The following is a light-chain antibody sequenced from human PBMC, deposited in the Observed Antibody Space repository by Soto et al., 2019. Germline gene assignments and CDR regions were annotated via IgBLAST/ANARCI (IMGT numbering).Light chain of an antibody. CDR3: QQRKHWHPIT. CDR1: QTIDSW. J-gene: IGKJ5*01. V-gene: IGKV1-5*01. CDR2: DAT. Sequence: DIQMTQSPSILAASLGDSVTITCRASQTIDSWEAWYQQKPGKAPKLLVYDATSLESGVSSRFSGSGYGTDFTLSINNLQHDDFANYYCQQRKHWHPITFGQGTRLETK.